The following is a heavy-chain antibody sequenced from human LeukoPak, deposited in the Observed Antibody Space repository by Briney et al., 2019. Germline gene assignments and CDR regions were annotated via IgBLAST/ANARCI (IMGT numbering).Heavy chain of an antibody. CDR1: GYTFTGYY. Sequence: ASVKVSCKASGYTFTGYYMHWVRQAPGQGLEWMGWINPNSGGTNYAQKFQGRVTMTRDTSISTAYMELSRLRSDDTAVYYCARPRRGSSGWSWFDPWGQGTLVTVSS. CDR2: INPNSGGT. CDR3: ARPRRGSSGWSWFDP. J-gene: IGHJ5*02. D-gene: IGHD6-19*01. V-gene: IGHV1-2*02.